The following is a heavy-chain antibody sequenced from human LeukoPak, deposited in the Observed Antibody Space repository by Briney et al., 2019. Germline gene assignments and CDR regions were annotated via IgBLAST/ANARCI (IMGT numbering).Heavy chain of an antibody. D-gene: IGHD1-26*01. CDR2: IYYSGRT. J-gene: IGHJ5*02. CDR1: GGSISSGDYY. V-gene: IGHV4-30-4*08. Sequence: PSQTLSLTCTVSGGSISSGDYYWSWIRQPPGKGLEWIGYIYYSGRTYYNPSLKSRVTISVDTTNNQFSLKLSSVTSADTAVYYCARGSIVGATLAFDPWGQGTLVTVSS. CDR3: ARGSIVGATLAFDP.